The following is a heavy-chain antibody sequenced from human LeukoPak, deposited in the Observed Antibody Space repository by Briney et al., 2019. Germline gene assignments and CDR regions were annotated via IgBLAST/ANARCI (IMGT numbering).Heavy chain of an antibody. CDR2: VYNSESI. J-gene: IGHJ5*02. CDR1: GGSINGYY. D-gene: IGHD6-13*01. V-gene: IGHV4-4*07. Sequence: SETLSLTCTVSGGSINGYYWSWIRQPAGNGLEWIGRVYNSESINYNPSLKSRVTMSIDTSKNQFSLKLNSVTAADTAVYYCARDRSSSYTRDWFDPWGQGALVTVSS. CDR3: ARDRSSSYTRDWFDP.